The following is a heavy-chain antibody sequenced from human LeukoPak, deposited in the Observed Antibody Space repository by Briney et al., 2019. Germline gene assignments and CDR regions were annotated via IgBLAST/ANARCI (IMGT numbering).Heavy chain of an antibody. CDR1: GGSISSGGYY. V-gene: IGHV4-30-2*01. CDR3: ARVYSYDFWGGYHDY. D-gene: IGHD3-3*01. Sequence: SETLSLTCTVSGGSISSGGYYWSWIRQPPGKGLEWIGYIYHSGSTYYDPSLKSRVTISVDRSKNQFSLKLSSVTAADTAVYYCARVYSYDFWGGYHDYWGQGTLVTVSS. J-gene: IGHJ4*02. CDR2: IYHSGST.